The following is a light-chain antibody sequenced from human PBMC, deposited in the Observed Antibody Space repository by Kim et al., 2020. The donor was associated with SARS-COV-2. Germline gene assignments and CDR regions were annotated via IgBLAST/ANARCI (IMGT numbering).Light chain of an antibody. CDR2: QDS. J-gene: IGLJ1*01. CDR3: QAWDSSTEV. CDR1: KLGNKY. V-gene: IGLV3-1*01. Sequence: SYELTQPPSVSVSPGQTASITCSGDKLGNKYACWYQQKPGQSPVLGIYQDSKRPSGIPERFSGSNSGNTATLTISGTQAMDEAVYYCQAWDSSTEVFGTGTKVTV.